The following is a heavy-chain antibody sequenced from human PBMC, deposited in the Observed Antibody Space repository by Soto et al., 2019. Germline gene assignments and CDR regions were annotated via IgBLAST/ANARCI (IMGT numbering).Heavy chain of an antibody. Sequence: PGESLKISCKGSGYSFTSYWIGWVRQMPGKGLEWMGIIYPGDSDTRYSPSFQGQVTISADKSINTAYLHWSSLKASDTAMYYCARHPKYYTGYRYFDYWGQGTRVTVSS. V-gene: IGHV5-51*01. CDR2: IYPGDSDT. J-gene: IGHJ4*02. CDR3: ARHPKYYTGYRYFDY. D-gene: IGHD2-8*02. CDR1: GYSFTSYW.